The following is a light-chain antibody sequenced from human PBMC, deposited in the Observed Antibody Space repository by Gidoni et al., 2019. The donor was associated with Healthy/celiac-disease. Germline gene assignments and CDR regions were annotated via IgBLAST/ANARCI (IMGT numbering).Light chain of an antibody. CDR2: DDR. CDR1: NIGSTS. V-gene: IGLV3-21*02. Sequence: SYVLTAPPSVSVAPGQTARITCGGNNIGSTSVHWYQQKPGQADVLVVYDDRHRPAGIPERFSGSNSGNTATLTISRVEAGDEADYYCQVWDSSSDHHYVFGTGTKVTVL. J-gene: IGLJ1*01. CDR3: QVWDSSSDHHYV.